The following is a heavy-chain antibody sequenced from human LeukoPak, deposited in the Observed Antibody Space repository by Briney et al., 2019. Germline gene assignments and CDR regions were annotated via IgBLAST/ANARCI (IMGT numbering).Heavy chain of an antibody. V-gene: IGHV3-23*01. CDR3: ARDRYSYANYYYYYYMDV. J-gene: IGHJ6*03. Sequence: GGSLRLSCAASGFTFSSYAMSWVRQAPGKGLEWVSAISGSGGSTYYADSVKGRFTISRDNSKNTLYLQMNSLRAEDTAVYYCARDRYSYANYYYYYYMDVWGKGTTVTISS. D-gene: IGHD5-18*01. CDR1: GFTFSSYA. CDR2: ISGSGGST.